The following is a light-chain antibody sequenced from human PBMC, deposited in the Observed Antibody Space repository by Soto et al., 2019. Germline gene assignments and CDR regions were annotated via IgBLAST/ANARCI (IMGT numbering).Light chain of an antibody. CDR3: QQYGSSPVT. CDR1: QSVSSSY. J-gene: IGKJ4*01. Sequence: EIMLTQSPGTLSLSPGERATISCRASQSVSSSYLAWYQVKPGQAPRLLIYGASSRATGIPDGFSGSGSGTDFTLTISKVEPEDFAVYYCQQYGSSPVTFGGGTKVEIK. V-gene: IGKV3-20*01. CDR2: GAS.